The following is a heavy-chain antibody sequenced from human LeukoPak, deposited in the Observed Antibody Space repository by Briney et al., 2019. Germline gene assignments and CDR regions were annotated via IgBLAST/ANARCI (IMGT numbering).Heavy chain of an antibody. V-gene: IGHV4-59*01. Sequence: SETLSLTCSVSGGSIISYYWSWIRQTPGKGLEWIGYLYYNGNTNYNPSLKSRVTMSVDTSKNQFSLELSSVTAADTAVYYCARDSGCGYSYGPSFDYWGQGTLATVSS. CDR1: GGSIISYY. CDR2: LYYNGNT. J-gene: IGHJ4*02. CDR3: ARDSGCGYSYGPSFDY. D-gene: IGHD5-18*01.